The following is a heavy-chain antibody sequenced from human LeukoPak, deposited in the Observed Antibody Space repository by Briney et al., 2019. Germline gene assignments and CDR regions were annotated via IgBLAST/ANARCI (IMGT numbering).Heavy chain of an antibody. J-gene: IGHJ4*02. CDR1: GGSISSYY. Sequence: SETLSLTCTVSGGSISSYYWSWIRQPPGKGLEWIGYIYYSGSTNYNPSLKSRVTISVDTSKNQFSLKLSSVTAADTAVYYWARDRLEPFYYDFWGQGTLVTVSS. CDR3: ARDRLEPFYYDF. CDR2: IYYSGST. V-gene: IGHV4-59*01. D-gene: IGHD3-3*01.